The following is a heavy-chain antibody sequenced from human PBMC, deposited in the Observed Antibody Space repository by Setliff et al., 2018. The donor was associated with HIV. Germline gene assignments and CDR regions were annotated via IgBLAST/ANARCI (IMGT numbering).Heavy chain of an antibody. CDR3: ARISGYCSSTNCPPDY. D-gene: IGHD2-2*01. Sequence: ASVKVSCKASGYTFTSYYIHWVRQAPGQGLEWMGIINPSGGSTNYAQKFQDRVTMTTDTSTNTAYMELRSLRSDDTAVYYCARISGYCSSTNCPPDYWGQGTLVTVSS. CDR2: INPSGGST. CDR1: GYTFTSYY. V-gene: IGHV1-46*01. J-gene: IGHJ4*02.